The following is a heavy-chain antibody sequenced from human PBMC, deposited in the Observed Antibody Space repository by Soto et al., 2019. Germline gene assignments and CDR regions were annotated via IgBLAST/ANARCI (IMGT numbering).Heavy chain of an antibody. J-gene: IGHJ3*02. D-gene: IGHD3-9*01. Sequence: SETLSLTCTVSGGSISSYYWSWIRQPPGKGLEWIGYIYYSGSTNYNPSLKSRVTISVDTSKNQFSLKLSSVTAADTAVYYCATSVLRYFDWLSPSDAFDIWGQGTMVTVSS. CDR2: IYYSGST. CDR1: GGSISSYY. V-gene: IGHV4-59*01. CDR3: ATSVLRYFDWLSPSDAFDI.